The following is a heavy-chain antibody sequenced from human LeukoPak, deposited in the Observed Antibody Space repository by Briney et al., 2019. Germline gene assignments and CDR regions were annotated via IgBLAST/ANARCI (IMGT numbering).Heavy chain of an antibody. V-gene: IGHV1-69*04. J-gene: IGHJ4*02. CDR2: IIPILGIA. Sequence: SVTVSCKASGGTFSSYAISWVRQAPGQGLEWMGRIIPILGIANYAQKFQGRVTITADKSTSTAYMELSSLRSEDTAVYYCANRVVTAGGLDYFDYWGQGTLVTVS. CDR1: GGTFSSYA. D-gene: IGHD2-21*02. CDR3: ANRVVTAGGLDYFDY.